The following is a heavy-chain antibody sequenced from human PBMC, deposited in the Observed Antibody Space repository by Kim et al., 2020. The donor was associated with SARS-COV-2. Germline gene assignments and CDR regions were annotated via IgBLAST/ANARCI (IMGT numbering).Heavy chain of an antibody. CDR2: IIPIFGTA. V-gene: IGHV1-69*13. J-gene: IGHJ4*02. CDR3: ARARYHYDYIWGSPGRYYFDY. Sequence: SVKVSCKASGGTFSSYAISWVRQAPGQGLEWMGGIIPIFGTANYAQKFQGRVTITADESTSTAYMELSSLRSEDTAVYYCARARYHYDYIWGSPGRYYFDYWGQGTLVTVSS. D-gene: IGHD3-16*01. CDR1: GGTFSSYA.